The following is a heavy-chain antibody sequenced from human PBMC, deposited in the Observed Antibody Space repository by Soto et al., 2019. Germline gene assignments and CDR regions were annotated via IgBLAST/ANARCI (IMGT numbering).Heavy chain of an antibody. Sequence: QVQLVQSGAEVKKPGSSVKVSCKASGGTFSSYAISWVRQAPGKGLEWMGGIIPIFGTANYAQKFQGRVTITAEESTSTADMELSSLRSEETAVYYCASDLGGYSYGSLTAAWGQGTLVTVSS. D-gene: IGHD5-18*01. CDR2: IIPIFGTA. V-gene: IGHV1-69*01. J-gene: IGHJ5*02. CDR1: GGTFSSYA. CDR3: ASDLGGYSYGSLTAA.